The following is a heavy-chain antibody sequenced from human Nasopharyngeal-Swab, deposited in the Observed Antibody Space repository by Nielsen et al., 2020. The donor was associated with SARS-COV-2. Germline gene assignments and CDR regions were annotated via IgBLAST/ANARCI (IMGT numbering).Heavy chain of an antibody. D-gene: IGHD3-22*01. CDR3: ARIRMGYYDSSGYYSYWYFDL. J-gene: IGHJ2*01. Sequence: WIRQPPGKALEWLAHIFSNDEKSYSTSLKSRLTISKDTSKSQVVLTMTNMDPVDTATYYCARIRMGYYDSSGYYSYWYFDLWGRGTLVTVSS. V-gene: IGHV2-26*01. CDR2: IFSNDEK.